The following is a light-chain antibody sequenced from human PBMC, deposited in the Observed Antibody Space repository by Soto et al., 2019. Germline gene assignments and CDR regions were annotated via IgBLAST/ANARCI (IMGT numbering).Light chain of an antibody. CDR3: QQRSSWPTT. J-gene: IGKJ5*01. CDR2: DAS. V-gene: IGKV3-11*01. Sequence: EIVLTQSPATLSLSPGERATPSCRASQSVGSSLAWFQQIPGQAPRLLIYDASNRVTGIPARFSGSGSGTDFTVTISSLEPEDFAVYYCQQRSSWPTTFGQGTRLEI. CDR1: QSVGSS.